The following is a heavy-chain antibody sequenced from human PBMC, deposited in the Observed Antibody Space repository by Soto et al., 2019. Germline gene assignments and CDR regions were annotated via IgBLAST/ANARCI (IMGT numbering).Heavy chain of an antibody. J-gene: IGHJ5*02. CDR2: IIPIFGTA. D-gene: IGHD6-19*01. Sequence: GASVKVSCKASGGTFSSYAISWVRQAPGQGLEWMGGIIPIFGTANYAQKFQGRVTITADESTSTAYMELSSLRSEDTAVYYCARGDGSGWFREPITWGQGTLVTVSS. CDR1: GGTFSSYA. V-gene: IGHV1-69*13. CDR3: ARGDGSGWFREPIT.